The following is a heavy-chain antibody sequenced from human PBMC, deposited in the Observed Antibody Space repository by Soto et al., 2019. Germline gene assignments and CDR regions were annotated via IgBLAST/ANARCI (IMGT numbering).Heavy chain of an antibody. D-gene: IGHD6-13*01. CDR3: ARRGYGSRWPNVYMDV. V-gene: IGHV3-64*01. Sequence: EAQLVESGGGLVQPGGSLRLSCAASGFTFSNYEMHWVRQAPGKGLEYVSGISNNGAHTDYAKSVKGRFTISRDNSENTLYLQMGSLSAEDMAFYYCARRGYGSRWPNVYMDVWGKGTTVTVSS. CDR2: ISNNGAHT. CDR1: GFTFSNYE. J-gene: IGHJ6*03.